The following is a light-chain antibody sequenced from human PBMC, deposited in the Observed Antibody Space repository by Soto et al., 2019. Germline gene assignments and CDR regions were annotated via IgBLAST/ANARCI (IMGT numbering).Light chain of an antibody. CDR1: SNDIGAYNY. Sequence: QSVLTQPPSASGSPGQSVTVSCTGTSNDIGAYNYVSWYQQHPGKAPKLIIYEVFRRPSGVPDRFSASKSGNTASLTVSALQPGDEADYYCFSYARRETGVCGTGTKVPS. J-gene: IGLJ1*01. CDR2: EVF. V-gene: IGLV2-8*01. CDR3: FSYARRETGV.